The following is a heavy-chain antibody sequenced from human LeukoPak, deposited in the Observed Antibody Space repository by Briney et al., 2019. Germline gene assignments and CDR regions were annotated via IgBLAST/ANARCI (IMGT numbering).Heavy chain of an antibody. D-gene: IGHD3-22*01. CDR1: RISFTSNS. CDR3: ARSHNFDSSGSDFDS. CDR2: PLPGAST. V-gene: IGHV3-53*01. J-gene: IGHJ4*02. Sequence: GGSLPLSCSVTRISFTSNSLTWVRPAPGKGRERVAAPLPGASTFYAASVMGRFTISRDNSRNIVYLQMNSLIIEDMAVYYCARSHNFDSSGSDFDSWGQGTLVTVSS.